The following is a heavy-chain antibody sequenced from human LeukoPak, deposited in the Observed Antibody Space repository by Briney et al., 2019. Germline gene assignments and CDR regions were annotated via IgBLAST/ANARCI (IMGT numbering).Heavy chain of an antibody. V-gene: IGHV1-69*05. Sequence: ASVTVSCKASGGTFSSYAISWVRQAPGQGLEWMGGIIPIFGTANYAQKFQGRVTITTDESTSTAYMELSSLRSEDTAVYYCARVRLTFSYYYYMDVWGKGTTVTVSS. CDR1: GGTFSSYA. J-gene: IGHJ6*03. CDR3: ARVRLTFSYYYYMDV. CDR2: IIPIFGTA.